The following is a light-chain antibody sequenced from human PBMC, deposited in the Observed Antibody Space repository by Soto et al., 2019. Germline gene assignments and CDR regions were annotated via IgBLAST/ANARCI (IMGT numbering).Light chain of an antibody. V-gene: IGKV3-20*01. Sequence: EIVLTQSPGTLSLSPGERVTLSCRASQSVSSTYLAWYQQKPGQAPRLLIYGASSMATGIPDRFSGSGSGTDFTLTISRLEPCDFAVYDCQRFGRSPLYTFGPGTKLEIK. CDR1: QSVSSTY. CDR2: GAS. CDR3: QRFGRSPLYT. J-gene: IGKJ2*01.